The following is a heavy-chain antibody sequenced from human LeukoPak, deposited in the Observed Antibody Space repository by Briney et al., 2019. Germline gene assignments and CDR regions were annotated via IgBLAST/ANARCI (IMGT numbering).Heavy chain of an antibody. D-gene: IGHD3-3*01. CDR3: ARRSPGWMEWFVDY. CDR2: IDYSGSS. Sequence: SETLSLTCIVSGGSIRSYYWSWIRQPPGKGLEWIGNIDYSGSSNYNPSLKSRVTISVDTSKDQFSLKLSSVTAADTAVYYCARRSPGWMEWFVDYWGQGTLVTVSS. V-gene: IGHV4-59*08. J-gene: IGHJ4*02. CDR1: GGSIRSYY.